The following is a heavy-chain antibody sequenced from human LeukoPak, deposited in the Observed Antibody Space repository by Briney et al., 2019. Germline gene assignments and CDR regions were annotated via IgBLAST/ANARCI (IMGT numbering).Heavy chain of an antibody. D-gene: IGHD6-13*01. CDR2: IIPIFGTA. CDR3: ARGPRAAAGPLDY. V-gene: IGHV1-69*13. J-gene: IGHJ4*02. CDR1: GGTFSSYA. Sequence: SVKVSCKASGGTFSSYAISWVRQAPGQGLEWMGGIIPIFGTANYAQKFQGRVTIIADESTSTAYMDLSSLRSEDTAVYYCARGPRAAAGPLDYWGQGTLVTVSS.